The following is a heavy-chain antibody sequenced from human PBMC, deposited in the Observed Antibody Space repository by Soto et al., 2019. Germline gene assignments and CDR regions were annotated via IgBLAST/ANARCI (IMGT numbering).Heavy chain of an antibody. V-gene: IGHV1-2*02. Sequence: LVQSGAEVEKPGAAVRISCKTSGYTFTASYIPWVRQAPGQGLEWMGWINPNSGVANYAQKFQGRVTMTSDTTISTVYMELTKMRSEDTTIYYCARQGSGSEYPQYFYYGMDVWGQGTTAAASS. CDR2: INPNSGVA. CDR1: GYTFTASY. J-gene: IGHJ6*02. CDR3: ARQGSGSEYPQYFYYGMDV. D-gene: IGHD5-12*01.